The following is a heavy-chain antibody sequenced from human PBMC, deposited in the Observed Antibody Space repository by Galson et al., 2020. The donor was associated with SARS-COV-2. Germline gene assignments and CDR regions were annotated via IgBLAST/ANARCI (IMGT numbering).Heavy chain of an antibody. CDR3: ARHSQWLPKYWYFAL. CDR1: GGSISSYY. CDR2: IYTSGST. Sequence: SETLSLTCTVSGGSISSYYWSWIRQPAGKGLEWIGRIYTSGSTNYNPSLKSRVTMSVATSKNQFSLKLSSVTAADTAVYYCARHSQWLPKYWYFALWVRGTLVTVAS. J-gene: IGHJ2*01. D-gene: IGHD5-12*01. V-gene: IGHV4-4*07.